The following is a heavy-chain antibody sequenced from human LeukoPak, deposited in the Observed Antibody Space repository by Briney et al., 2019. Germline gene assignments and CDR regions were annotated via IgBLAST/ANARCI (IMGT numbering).Heavy chain of an antibody. V-gene: IGHV3-21*01. Sequence: GGSLRLSCAASGFTFSSYSMNWVRQAPGKGLEWVSSISSSSSYIYYADSVKGRFTISRDNAKNPLYLQMNSLRAEDTAVYYCARGLPIVVVPAAYNFDYWGQGTLVTVSS. D-gene: IGHD2-2*01. CDR1: GFTFSSYS. CDR3: ARGLPIVVVPAAYNFDY. J-gene: IGHJ4*02. CDR2: ISSSSSYI.